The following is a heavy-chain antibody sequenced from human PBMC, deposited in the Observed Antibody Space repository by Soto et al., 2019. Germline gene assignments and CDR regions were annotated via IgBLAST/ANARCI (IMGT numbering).Heavy chain of an antibody. V-gene: IGHV3-30*18. J-gene: IGHJ3*01. D-gene: IGHD6-13*01. Sequence: QVQLVESGGGVVQPGRSLRLSCAASGFIFRSYDMHWVRQAPGKGLEWVAVISYDGNNKYFADSVKGRFTISRDNFKNTVYLQMNSLSTDDTAVYYCAKGYIAAPGVLDGIDVWGQGTMVTVSS. CDR3: AKGYIAAPGVLDGIDV. CDR1: GFIFRSYD. CDR2: ISYDGNNK.